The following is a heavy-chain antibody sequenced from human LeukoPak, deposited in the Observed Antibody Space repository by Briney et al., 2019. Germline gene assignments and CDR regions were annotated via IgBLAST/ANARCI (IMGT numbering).Heavy chain of an antibody. Sequence: SGTLSLTCTVSRGSINSHFWSWIRQPPGKGLEWIGFMYYSGSPTYNSTLQSRAVISVDTSTNQFSLRLTSMTAADTATYYCARTLTPRRAAFDIWGQGTMVVASS. J-gene: IGHJ3*02. D-gene: IGHD3-9*01. V-gene: IGHV4-59*08. CDR2: MYYSGSP. CDR1: RGSINSHF. CDR3: ARTLTPRRAAFDI.